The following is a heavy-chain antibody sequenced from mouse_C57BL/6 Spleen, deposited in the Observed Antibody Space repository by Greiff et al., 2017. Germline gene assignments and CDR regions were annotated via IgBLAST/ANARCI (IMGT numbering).Heavy chain of an antibody. V-gene: IGHV1-55*01. J-gene: IGHJ4*01. CDR3: ARGGWDCYAIDY. Sequence: QVQLQQPGAELVKPGASGKMSCKASGYTFTSYWINWVKQRPGQGLEWIGDIYPGSGSTNYNEKFKSKATLTVDTSSSTADMQLSSLTSEDSAVYYCARGGWDCYAIDYWGQGTSLTVSS. CDR1: GYTFTSYW. D-gene: IGHD4-1*01. CDR2: IYPGSGST.